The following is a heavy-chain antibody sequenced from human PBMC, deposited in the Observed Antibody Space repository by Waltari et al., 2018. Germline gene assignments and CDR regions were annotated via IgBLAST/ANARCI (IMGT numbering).Heavy chain of an antibody. J-gene: IGHJ4*02. V-gene: IGHV5-51*01. CDR1: GYGFNGYW. D-gene: IGHD1-20*01. CDR3: VRGITGISNPYHFDY. CDR2: IYPGDWDT. Sequence: EVQLVQSGAEVKKPGESLRISCKGSGYGFNGYWIGWVRQMPEKGLEWMGIIYPGDWDTRYSPSFQGQVTISVDKSISTAYLQWSSLKASDSAIYYCVRGITGISNPYHFDYWGQGTLVTVSS.